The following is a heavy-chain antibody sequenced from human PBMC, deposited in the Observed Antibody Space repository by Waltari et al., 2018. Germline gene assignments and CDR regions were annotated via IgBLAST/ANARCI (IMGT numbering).Heavy chain of an antibody. V-gene: IGHV3-23*04. CDR1: GFTFRNYA. D-gene: IGHD3-16*01. CDR2: ISATGGST. CDR3: ARDQPFYYYGMDV. Sequence: EVHLVESGGALVQPGGSLKLSCAASGFTFRNYAMNWVRQAPGKGLEWVSAISATGGSTYYAHSVECRFTISRDNSKNSLYLQMNSLRAEDTAVYYCARDQPFYYYGMDVWGQGTTVTVSS. J-gene: IGHJ6*02.